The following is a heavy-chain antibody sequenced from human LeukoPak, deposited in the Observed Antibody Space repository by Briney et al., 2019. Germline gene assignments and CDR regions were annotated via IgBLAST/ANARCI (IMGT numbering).Heavy chain of an antibody. CDR3: AREDCSGGSCYGGFDY. D-gene: IGHD2-15*01. CDR1: GDRVSSNSAA. V-gene: IGHV6-1*01. Sequence: SQTLSLTCAISGDRVSSNSAAWNWIRQSPSRGFEWLGRTYYRSKWYNDYAVSVKSRITINPDTSKNQFSLQLNSVTPEDTAVYYCAREDCSGGSCYGGFDYWGQGTLVTVSS. J-gene: IGHJ4*02. CDR2: TYYRSKWYN.